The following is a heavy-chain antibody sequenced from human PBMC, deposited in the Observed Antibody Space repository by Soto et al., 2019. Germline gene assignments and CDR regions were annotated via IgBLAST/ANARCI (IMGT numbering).Heavy chain of an antibody. Sequence: GGSLRLSCAASGLIFGDSWMSWVRQAPGKGLEWVGRIKRKSDGGTRDYAAPVKGRFTISRDDSKNTLYLQMNSLKTEDTAVYYCTTEETPLRDHFSPDYWGQGT. CDR1: GLIFGDSW. CDR2: IKRKSDGGTR. J-gene: IGHJ4*02. CDR3: TTEETPLRDHFSPDY. V-gene: IGHV3-15*07.